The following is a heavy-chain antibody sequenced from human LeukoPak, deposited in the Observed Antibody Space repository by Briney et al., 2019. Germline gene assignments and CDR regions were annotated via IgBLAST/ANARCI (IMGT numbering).Heavy chain of an antibody. J-gene: IGHJ4*02. D-gene: IGHD2-2*02. CDR1: GGSISSYY. V-gene: IGHV4-4*07. CDR3: ARVEGYCSSTSCYTVDY. CDR2: IYTSGST. Sequence: PSETLSLTCTVSGGSISSYYWSWIRQPAGKGLEWIGRIYTSGSTNYNPSLKSRVTMSVDTSKNQFSLKLSSVTAADTAVYYCARVEGYCSSTSCYTVDYWGQGTLVTVSS.